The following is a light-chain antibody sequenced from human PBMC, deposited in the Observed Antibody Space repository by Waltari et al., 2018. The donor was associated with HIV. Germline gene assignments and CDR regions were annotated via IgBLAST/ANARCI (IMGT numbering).Light chain of an antibody. CDR1: QSVSSSY. CDR3: QQYGSSPYT. CDR2: GAS. J-gene: IGKJ2*01. V-gene: IGKV3-20*01. Sequence: IVLTQSPGTLSLSPGERATLSCRASQSVSSSYLAWYQQKPGQAPRLLIYGASSRATGIPDRFSGSGSGTDFTLTISRLAPEDFAVYYCQQYGSSPYTFGQGTKLEIK.